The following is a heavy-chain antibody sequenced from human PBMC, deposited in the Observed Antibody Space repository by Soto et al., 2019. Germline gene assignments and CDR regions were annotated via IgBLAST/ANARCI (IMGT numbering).Heavy chain of an antibody. CDR1: GFTFSSYW. V-gene: IGHV3-74*02. J-gene: IGHJ6*02. D-gene: IGHD3-22*01. CDR3: ASEAYYYDTSSALDV. CDR2: INSDGSST. Sequence: AQLVESGGGVVQPGRSLRLSCAASGFTFSSYWMHWVRQAPGKGLVWVSRINSDGSSTTYADSVKGRFTISRDNAENTLYLQMNSLRAEDTAVYYCASEAYYYDTSSALDVWGQGTTVTVSS.